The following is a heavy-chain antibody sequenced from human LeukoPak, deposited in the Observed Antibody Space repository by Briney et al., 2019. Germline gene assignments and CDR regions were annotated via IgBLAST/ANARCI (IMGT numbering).Heavy chain of an antibody. CDR2: VIPIFGTA. CDR3: ARDRYGSGSPSRNYYYYMDV. J-gene: IGHJ6*03. CDR1: GGTFSSYA. V-gene: IGHV1-69*05. Sequence: SVKVSCKASGGTFSSYAISWVRQAPGLGLEWMGGVIPIFGTANYAQKFQGRVTITTDESTSTAYMELSSLRSEDTAVYYCARDRYGSGSPSRNYYYYMDVWGKGTTVTVSS. D-gene: IGHD3-10*01.